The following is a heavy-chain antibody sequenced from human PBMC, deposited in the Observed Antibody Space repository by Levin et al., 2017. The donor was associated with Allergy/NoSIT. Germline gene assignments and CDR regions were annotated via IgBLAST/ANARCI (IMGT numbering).Heavy chain of an antibody. J-gene: IGHJ3*02. CDR3: ARAGSSGRTSDAFDM. V-gene: IGHV2-70*01. CDR1: GFSLSTSEMC. D-gene: IGHD1-26*01. CDR2: IHGDDDK. Sequence: SGPTLVKPTQTLTLTCTFSGFSLSTSEMCVSWIRPPPGKALEWLAIIHGDDDKYYSTSLQTRLTVSKDTSKNQVVLTMTNMDPVDTATYYCARAGSSGRTSDAFDMWGQGTMVTVSS.